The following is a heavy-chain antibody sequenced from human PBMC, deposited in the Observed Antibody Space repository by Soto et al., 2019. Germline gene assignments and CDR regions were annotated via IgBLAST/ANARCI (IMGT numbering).Heavy chain of an antibody. V-gene: IGHV4-34*01. CDR1: GGSFIGYY. Sequence: SETLSLTCAVYGGSFIGYYWSWIRQPPGKGLEWIGEINHSGSTNYNPSLKSRVTISVDTSKNQFSLKLSSVTAADTAVYYCARELVPGIAVADDAFDIWGQATMVTVSS. J-gene: IGHJ3*02. D-gene: IGHD6-19*01. CDR3: ARELVPGIAVADDAFDI. CDR2: INHSGST.